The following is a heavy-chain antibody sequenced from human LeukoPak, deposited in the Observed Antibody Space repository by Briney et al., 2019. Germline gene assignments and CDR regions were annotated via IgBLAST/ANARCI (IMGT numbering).Heavy chain of an antibody. V-gene: IGHV3-21*01. CDR1: GFTFSSYS. Sequence: GGSLRLSCASSGFTFSSYSMNWVRQSPGKGLEWVSSISSSSSYIYYADSVKGRFTISRDNAKNSLYLQMNSLRAEDPAVYYSARVPLSYGMDVWGQGTTVTVSS. J-gene: IGHJ6*02. CDR3: ARVPLSYGMDV. CDR2: ISSSSSYI.